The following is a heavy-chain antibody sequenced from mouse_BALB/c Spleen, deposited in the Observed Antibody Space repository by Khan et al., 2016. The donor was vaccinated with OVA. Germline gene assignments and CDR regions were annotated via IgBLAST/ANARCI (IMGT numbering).Heavy chain of an antibody. D-gene: IGHD3-3*01. J-gene: IGHJ2*01. V-gene: IGHV3-2*02. CDR1: GYSITSGYG. CDR2: ISYSGST. CDR3: ARMARIKY. Sequence: EVQLQESGPGLVKPSQSLSLTCTVTGYSITSGYGWNWIRQFPGNQLEWMGYISYSGSTNYNPSIKSRISITRDTSKNQFFLQWNSVTTEDTATYYCARMARIKYWGQGTTLTVSS.